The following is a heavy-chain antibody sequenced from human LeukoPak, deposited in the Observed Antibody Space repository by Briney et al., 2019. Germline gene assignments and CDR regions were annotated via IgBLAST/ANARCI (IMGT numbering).Heavy chain of an antibody. Sequence: PSETLSLTCTVSGYSISSGYYWGWIRQPPGKGLEWIGSIYYSGSTYYNPSLKSRVTISVDTSKNQFSLKLSSVTAADTAVYYCARVELSYFDYWGQGTLVTVSS. J-gene: IGHJ4*02. D-gene: IGHD1-26*01. CDR3: ARVELSYFDY. CDR2: IYYSGST. V-gene: IGHV4-38-2*02. CDR1: GYSISSGYY.